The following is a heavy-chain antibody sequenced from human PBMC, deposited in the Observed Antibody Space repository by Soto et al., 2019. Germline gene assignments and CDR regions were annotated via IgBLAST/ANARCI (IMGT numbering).Heavy chain of an antibody. Sequence: PGGSLRLSCAVSGFIFSSYGMHWVRQAPGKGLEWMAVIWSDGSNEYYADSVKGRFTIFRDNSKDTLYLQMNSLRVDDTAVYYCAXDRXHSGDNWFDPWGQGT. CDR3: AXDRXHSGDNWFDP. CDR2: IWSDGSNE. V-gene: IGHV3-33*01. J-gene: IGHJ5*02. D-gene: IGHD4-17*01. CDR1: GFIFSSYG.